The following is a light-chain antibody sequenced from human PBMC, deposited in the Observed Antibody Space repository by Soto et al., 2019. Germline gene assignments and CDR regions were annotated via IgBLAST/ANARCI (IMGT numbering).Light chain of an antibody. Sequence: EIVLTQSPGTLSLSPGERATLSCRASQSVWGTYIAWYQQKPGQAPRLLINAASSRATGIPDRFSGSGSGTDFTLSISRLEPEDFAVYYCQQRSDWPPTFGQGTKVDIK. CDR1: QSVWGTY. CDR3: QQRSDWPPT. CDR2: AAS. J-gene: IGKJ1*01. V-gene: IGKV3D-20*02.